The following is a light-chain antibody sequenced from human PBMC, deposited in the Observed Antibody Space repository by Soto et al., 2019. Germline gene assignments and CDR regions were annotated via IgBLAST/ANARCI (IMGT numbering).Light chain of an antibody. CDR2: ANG. Sequence: QSVLAQPPAVSWAPGQRVTISCTVSSSNIGAGYDVHWYQQLPGTAPKLLIYANGNRPSGVPDRFSGSKSGTSASLAITGLQADDEADYYCQSYDSSLSEGVFGGGTKVTVL. CDR3: QSYDSSLSEGV. CDR1: SSNIGAGYD. V-gene: IGLV1-40*01. J-gene: IGLJ2*01.